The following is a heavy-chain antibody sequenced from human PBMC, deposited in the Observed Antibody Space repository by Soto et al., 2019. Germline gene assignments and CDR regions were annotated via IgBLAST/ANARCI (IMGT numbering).Heavy chain of an antibody. Sequence: GESLKISCNGSGYSFTNYWIAWVRQMPGKGLEWMGIIYPGDSDTRYSPSFEGQIIISADKSNSSAYLQWSSLKASDTAMFYCARLTASSPYYYYGMDVWGQGTTVTVSS. V-gene: IGHV5-51*01. D-gene: IGHD2-21*02. CDR3: ARLTASSPYYYYGMDV. CDR1: GYSFTNYW. CDR2: IYPGDSDT. J-gene: IGHJ6*02.